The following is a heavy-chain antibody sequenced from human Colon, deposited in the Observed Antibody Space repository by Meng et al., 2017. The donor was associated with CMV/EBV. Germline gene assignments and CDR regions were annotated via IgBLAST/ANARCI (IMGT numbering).Heavy chain of an antibody. CDR1: GDIFSSSY. Sequence: ASVKVSCKASGDIFSSSYVHWIRQAPGQGLDWVGMVSLKGERPKFAQKFQGRVTLTRDTSTSTFYMELRSLVSEVTAIYYCARMFAASSGWLDPWGQGTLVTVSS. CDR3: ARMFAASSGWLDP. V-gene: IGHV1-46*01. D-gene: IGHD6-6*01. CDR2: VSLKGERP. J-gene: IGHJ5*02.